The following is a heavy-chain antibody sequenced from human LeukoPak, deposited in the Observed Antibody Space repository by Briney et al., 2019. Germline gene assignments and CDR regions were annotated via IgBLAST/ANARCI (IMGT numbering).Heavy chain of an antibody. V-gene: IGHV1-2*06. CDR3: ARELITMVRGVTPFDY. CDR1: GYTFTSYY. J-gene: IGHJ4*02. Sequence: GASVKVSCKASGYTFTSYYMHWVRQAPGQGLEWMGRINPNSGGTNYAQEFQGRVTMTRDTSISTAYMELSRLRSDDTAVYYCARELITMVRGVTPFDYWGQGTLVTVSS. D-gene: IGHD3-10*01. CDR2: INPNSGGT.